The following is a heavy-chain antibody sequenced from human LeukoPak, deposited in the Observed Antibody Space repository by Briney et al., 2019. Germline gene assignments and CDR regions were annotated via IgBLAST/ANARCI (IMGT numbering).Heavy chain of an antibody. CDR1: GYTFTGYY. CDR3: ARLRYYDSSGTFDY. D-gene: IGHD3-22*01. V-gene: IGHV1-2*02. J-gene: IGHJ4*02. CDR2: INPNSGGT. Sequence: ASVKVSCKASGYTFTGYYMHWVRQAPGQGLEWMGWINPNSGGTNYAQKFQGRVTMTRDTSISTAYMELSRLRSDDKAVYYCARLRYYDSSGTFDYWGQGTLVTVSS.